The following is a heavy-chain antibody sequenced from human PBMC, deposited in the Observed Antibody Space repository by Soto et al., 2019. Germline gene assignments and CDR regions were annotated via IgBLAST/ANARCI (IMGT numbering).Heavy chain of an antibody. D-gene: IGHD3-22*01. CDR3: AKDLLYYYDSSGSLDY. Sequence: ESGGGVVQPGRSLRLSCAASGFTFSSYGMHWVRQAPGKGLEWVAVISYDGSNKYYADSVKGRFTISRDNSKNTLYLQMNSLRAEDTAVYYCAKDLLYYYDSSGSLDYWGQGTLVTVSS. CDR2: ISYDGSNK. J-gene: IGHJ4*02. V-gene: IGHV3-30*18. CDR1: GFTFSSYG.